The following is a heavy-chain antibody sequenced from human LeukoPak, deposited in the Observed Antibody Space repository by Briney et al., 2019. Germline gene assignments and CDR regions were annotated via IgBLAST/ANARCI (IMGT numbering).Heavy chain of an antibody. CDR1: GASITSSGYY. CDR2: IHHSGST. D-gene: IGHD2/OR15-2a*01. Sequence: PSETLSLTCTVSGASITSSGYYWGWIRQPPGKGLEWIGTIHHSGSTYYNPSLKSRVTISVDTSKNQFSLRLSSVTAADTAVYYCARVSVLYAFDIWGQGTMVTVSS. J-gene: IGHJ3*02. V-gene: IGHV4-39*07. CDR3: ARVSVLYAFDI.